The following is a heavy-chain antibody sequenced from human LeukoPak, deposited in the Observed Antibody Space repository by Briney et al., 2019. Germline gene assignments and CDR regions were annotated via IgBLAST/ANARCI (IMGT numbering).Heavy chain of an antibody. J-gene: IGHJ4*02. D-gene: IGHD3-16*01. V-gene: IGHV1-24*01. Sequence: ASVKVSCKVSGYTLTVLSMHWVRQPPGKGLGWMGGFDPEDGETIYAQQFQGRVTMTEDTSTDTAYMELSSLRSEDTAVYYCATVSIVSGSYAFDYWGQGTLVTVSS. CDR1: GYTLTVLS. CDR3: ATVSIVSGSYAFDY. CDR2: FDPEDGET.